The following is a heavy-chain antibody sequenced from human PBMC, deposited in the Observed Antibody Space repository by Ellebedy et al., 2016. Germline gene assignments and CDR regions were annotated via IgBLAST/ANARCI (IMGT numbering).Heavy chain of an antibody. CDR1: GLNINTFF. V-gene: IGHV3-23*01. Sequence: GESLKISXTASGLNINTFFMSWVRQAPGKGLEWVSTISGAGTNTYFADSVKGRFTISRDNSKNTLYLQMNNLRVDDTALYYCRQGHYFDQWGQGALVTVSS. J-gene: IGHJ4*02. CDR3: RQGHYFDQ. CDR2: ISGAGTNT.